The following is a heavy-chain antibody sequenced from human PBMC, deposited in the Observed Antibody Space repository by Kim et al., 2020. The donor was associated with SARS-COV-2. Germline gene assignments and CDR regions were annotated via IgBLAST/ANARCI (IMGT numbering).Heavy chain of an antibody. CDR2: IVVGSGNT. CDR1: GFTFTSSA. Sequence: SVKVSCKASGFTFTSSAVQWVRQARGQRLEWIGWIVVGSGNTNYAQKFQERVTITRDMSTSTAYMELSSLRSEDTAVYYCAAIGTNGSYVFDYWGQGTLVTVSS. V-gene: IGHV1-58*01. D-gene: IGHD1-26*01. CDR3: AAIGTNGSYVFDY. J-gene: IGHJ4*02.